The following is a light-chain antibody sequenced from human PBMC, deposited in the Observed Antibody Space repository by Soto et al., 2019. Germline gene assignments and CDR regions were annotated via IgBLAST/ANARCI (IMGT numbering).Light chain of an antibody. CDR3: ATWDDSLNGWV. Sequence: QSALTQSPSASGTPGQRVTISCSGSSSNIGNNTVNWYQHLPGTAPKLLMHTNDQRPSGVPDRISGSKSGTSASLAISGLQSEDEAHYYCATWDDSLNGWVFGGGTKLTVL. CDR1: SSNIGNNT. J-gene: IGLJ3*02. V-gene: IGLV1-44*01. CDR2: TND.